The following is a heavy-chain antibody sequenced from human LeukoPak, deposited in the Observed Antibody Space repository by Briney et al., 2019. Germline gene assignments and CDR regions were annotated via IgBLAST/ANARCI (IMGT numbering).Heavy chain of an antibody. V-gene: IGHV3-30*03. Sequence: PGRSLRLSCAASGFTFSSYGMHWVRQAPGKGVEWGAVISYDGSKKYYADSVKGRFTISRDNSKNTLYLQMNSLRAEDTAVYYCSLSSVAVYGMDVWGQGTTVTVSS. CDR3: SLSSVAVYGMDV. J-gene: IGHJ6*02. D-gene: IGHD2-21*01. CDR2: ISYDGSKK. CDR1: GFTFSSYG.